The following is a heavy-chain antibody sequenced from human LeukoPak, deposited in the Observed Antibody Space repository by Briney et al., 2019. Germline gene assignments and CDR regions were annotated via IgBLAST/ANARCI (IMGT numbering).Heavy chain of an antibody. J-gene: IGHJ4*02. CDR3: AICRGRCEILDD. Sequence: GESLRLSCAASGLTLSRNGMHWVRQAPRKGLEWVAFMRYDESNKYYAASVKDRFTISRDHSKNTVYLQMNSLRATHTAVAVCAICRGRCEILDDWGQGTLVTVAS. CDR1: GLTLSRNG. V-gene: IGHV3-30*02. D-gene: IGHD2-15*01. CDR2: MRYDESNK.